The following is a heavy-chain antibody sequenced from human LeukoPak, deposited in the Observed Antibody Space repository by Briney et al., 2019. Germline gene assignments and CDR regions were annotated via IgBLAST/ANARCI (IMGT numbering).Heavy chain of an antibody. D-gene: IGHD6-19*01. J-gene: IGHJ6*02. CDR3: AKDPIAVAGNNYYRMDV. CDR1: GFTFSRYG. Sequence: GGSLRLSCAASGFTFSRYGMYWVRHAPDKGLEWVAFVPSDGTNKYYADSVKGRFTISRDNSKNTLYLQMNSLRAEDTAVYYCAKDPIAVAGNNYYRMDVWGQGTTVSVSS. CDR2: VPSDGTNK. V-gene: IGHV3-30*02.